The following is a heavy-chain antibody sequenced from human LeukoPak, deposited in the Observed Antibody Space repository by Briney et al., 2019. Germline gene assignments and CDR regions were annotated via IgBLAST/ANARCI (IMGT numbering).Heavy chain of an antibody. CDR3: ARVPLRFLEPFDY. Sequence: PSETLSLTCAVYGGSFIGYYWSWIRQPPGKGLEWIGEINHSGGANCNPSLKSRVTISADTSKSQFSLKLGSVTAADTAVYYCARVPLRFLEPFDYWGQGTLVTVSS. D-gene: IGHD3-3*01. CDR2: INHSGGA. CDR1: GGSFIGYY. V-gene: IGHV4-34*01. J-gene: IGHJ4*02.